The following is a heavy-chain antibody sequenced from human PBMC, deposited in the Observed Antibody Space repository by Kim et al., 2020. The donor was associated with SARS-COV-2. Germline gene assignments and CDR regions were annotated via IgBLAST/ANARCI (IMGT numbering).Heavy chain of an antibody. J-gene: IGHJ6*02. V-gene: IGHV4-34*01. D-gene: IGHD4-17*01. CDR2: INHSGST. Sequence: SETLSLTCAVYGGSFSGYYWSWIRQPPGKGLEWIGEINHSGSTNYNPSLKSRVTISVDTSKNQFSLKLSSVTAADTAVYYCARAERFRAPPYGGNYYYYYYGMDVWGQGTTVTVSS. CDR3: ARAERFRAPPYGGNYYYYYYGMDV. CDR1: GGSFSGYY.